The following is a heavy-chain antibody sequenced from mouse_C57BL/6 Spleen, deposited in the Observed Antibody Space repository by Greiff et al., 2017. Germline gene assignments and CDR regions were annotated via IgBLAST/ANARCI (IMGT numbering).Heavy chain of an antibody. J-gene: IGHJ3*01. D-gene: IGHD2-1*01. V-gene: IGHV1-54*01. CDR3: ARSPAFGNLFAY. CDR1: GYAFTNYL. Sequence: QVQLKQSGAELVRPGTSVKVSCKASGYAFTNYLIEWVKQRPGQGLEWIGVINPGSGGTNYNEKFKGKATLTADKSSSTAYMQLSSLTSEDSAVYFCARSPAFGNLFAYWGQGTLVTVSA. CDR2: INPGSGGT.